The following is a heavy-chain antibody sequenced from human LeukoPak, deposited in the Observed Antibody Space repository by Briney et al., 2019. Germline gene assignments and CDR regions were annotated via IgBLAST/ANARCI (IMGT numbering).Heavy chain of an antibody. CDR1: GFTVSSNY. Sequence: GGSLRLSCAASGFTVSSNYMSWVRHAPGKGLEWVSVIYSGGSTYYADSVKGRFTISRDNSKNTLYLQMNSLRAEDTAVYYCARDHEYVSTIYSYYYMDVWGKGTTVTVSS. V-gene: IGHV3-53*01. CDR3: ARDHEYVSTIYSYYYMDV. D-gene: IGHD5-24*01. CDR2: IYSGGST. J-gene: IGHJ6*03.